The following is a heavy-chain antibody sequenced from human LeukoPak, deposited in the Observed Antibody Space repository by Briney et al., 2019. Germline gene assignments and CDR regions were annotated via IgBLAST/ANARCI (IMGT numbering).Heavy chain of an antibody. V-gene: IGHV3-48*04. J-gene: IGHJ4*02. CDR3: ARMSYYTPHDY. CDR1: GFTFSSYS. Sequence: GGSLRLSCAASGFTFSSYSMNWVRQAPGKGLEWVSYISSSSSTIYYADSVKGRFTISRDNAKNSLYLQMNSLRAEDTAVYYCARMSYYTPHDYWGQGTLVTVSS. CDR2: ISSSSSTI. D-gene: IGHD3-10*01.